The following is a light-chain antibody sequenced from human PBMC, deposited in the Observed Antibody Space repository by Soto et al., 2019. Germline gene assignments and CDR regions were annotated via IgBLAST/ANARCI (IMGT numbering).Light chain of an antibody. CDR2: SGS. V-gene: IGKV2-28*01. CDR1: QSLLHSDGYNY. CDR3: MQALQTPVT. Sequence: EIVLTQSSLSRPVTPGEPASISCRSSQSLLHSDGYNYLDWYLQKPGQSPQLLIYSGSHRASGVPDRFSGSGSGTDFTLKISRVEAEDVGIYYCMQALQTPVTFGGGTKVEI. J-gene: IGKJ4*01.